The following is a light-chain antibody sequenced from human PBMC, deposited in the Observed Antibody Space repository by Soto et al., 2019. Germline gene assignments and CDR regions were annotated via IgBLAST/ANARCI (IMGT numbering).Light chain of an antibody. CDR3: SSHTSNNTYV. CDR2: DVS. CDR1: SSDVGGYNY. J-gene: IGLJ1*01. Sequence: QSVLTQPASVSGSPGQSISVSCTGTSSDVGGYNYVSWYQQHPDKAPRLMIYDVSNRPSGVSDRFSGSKSGNTASLTISGLLSEYEADYDCSSHTSNNTYVFLPGTKLTVL. V-gene: IGLV2-14*03.